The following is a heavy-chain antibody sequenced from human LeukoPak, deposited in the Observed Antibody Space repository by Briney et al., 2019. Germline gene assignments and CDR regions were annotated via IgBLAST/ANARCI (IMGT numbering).Heavy chain of an antibody. V-gene: IGHV1-69*05. CDR2: IIPIFGTA. D-gene: IGHD5-18*01. J-gene: IGHJ6*03. CDR3: ARESKGRDTSTYYFYYYMDV. CDR1: GGTFSSYA. Sequence: GASVKVSCKASGGTFSSYAISWVRQAPGQGLEWMGGIIPIFGTANYAQKFQGRVTITTDESTSTAYMELSSLRSEDTAVYYCARESKGRDTSTYYFYYYMDVWGKGTPVTVSS.